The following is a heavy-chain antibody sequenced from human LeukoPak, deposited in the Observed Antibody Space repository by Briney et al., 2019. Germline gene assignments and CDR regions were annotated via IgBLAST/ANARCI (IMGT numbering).Heavy chain of an antibody. CDR3: ARHLGFDGSYPNFPFDY. D-gene: IGHD1-26*01. CDR2: IDYSGST. J-gene: IGHJ4*02. CDR1: GGSMSSSTYY. V-gene: IGHV4-39*01. Sequence: SETLSLTCAVSGGSMSSSTYYWGWIRQPPGKGLEWVGSIDYSGSTFYNPTLESRLTLPLDRSKNQFSLKLSSVTAADTAVYYCARHLGFDGSYPNFPFDYWGQGTLVTVSS.